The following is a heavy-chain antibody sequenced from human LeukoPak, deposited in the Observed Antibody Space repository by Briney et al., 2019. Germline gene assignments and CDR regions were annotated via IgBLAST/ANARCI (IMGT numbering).Heavy chain of an antibody. V-gene: IGHV3-23*01. D-gene: IGHD2-15*01. CDR2: ISGSGGST. CDR3: AKDTCSGGSCYWPFDY. J-gene: IGHJ4*02. CDR1: GFTFSSYA. Sequence: GGSLRLSCEASGFTFSSYAMNWVRQAPGKGLEWVSGISGSGGSTYYADSVKGRFTISRDNSKNTLYLQMNSLRAEDTAVYYCAKDTCSGGSCYWPFDYWGQGTLVTVSS.